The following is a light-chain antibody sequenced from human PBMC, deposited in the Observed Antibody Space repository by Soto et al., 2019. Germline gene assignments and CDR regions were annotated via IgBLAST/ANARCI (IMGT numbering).Light chain of an antibody. Sequence: AIRMTQSPSSFSASTGDRVTITCRASQGISSYLAWYQQKPGKAPKLLIYAASTLQSGVPSRFSGSGSGTDFTLTISCLQSEDFATYYCQQYYSYPPIPFGQGTRLEMK. CDR3: QQYYSYPPIP. J-gene: IGKJ5*01. V-gene: IGKV1-8*01. CDR1: QGISSY. CDR2: AAS.